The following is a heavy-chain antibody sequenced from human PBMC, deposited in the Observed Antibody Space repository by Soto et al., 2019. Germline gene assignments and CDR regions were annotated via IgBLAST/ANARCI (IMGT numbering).Heavy chain of an antibody. V-gene: IGHV3-7*01. CDR1: GFTFSSYW. Sequence: GESLKISCAASGFTFSSYWMSWVRQAPGKGLEWVANIKQDGSEKYYVDSVKGRFTISRDNAKNSLYLQMNSLRAEDTAVYYCARDLAGATTHAFDIWGQGTMVTVSS. CDR2: IKQDGSEK. CDR3: ARDLAGATTHAFDI. J-gene: IGHJ3*02. D-gene: IGHD1-26*01.